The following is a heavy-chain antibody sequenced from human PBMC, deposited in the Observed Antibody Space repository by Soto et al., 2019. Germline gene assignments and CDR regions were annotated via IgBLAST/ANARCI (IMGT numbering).Heavy chain of an antibody. CDR2: INAGNGNT. CDR3: ATDIVLMGPPYSWFGP. J-gene: IGHJ5*02. Sequence: GASVKVSCKASGYTFTSYAMHWVRQAPGQRLEWMGWINAGNGNTKYSQKFQGRVTITRDTSASTAYMELSSLRSEDTAVYYCATDIVLMGPPYSWFGPWGQGTRVTVAS. D-gene: IGHD2-8*01. V-gene: IGHV1-3*01. CDR1: GYTFTSYA.